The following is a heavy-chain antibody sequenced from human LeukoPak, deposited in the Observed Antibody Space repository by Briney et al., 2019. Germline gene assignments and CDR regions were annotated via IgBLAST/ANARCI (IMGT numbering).Heavy chain of an antibody. CDR1: GGSISSHY. D-gene: IGHD4-11*01. Sequence: SETLSLTCTVSGGSISSHYWSWIRQPPGKGLEWIGYIYYSGSTNYNPSLKSRVTISVDTSKNQFSLKLSSVTAADTAVYYCARAPTTYSNYPHTFDYWGQGTLVTVSS. CDR2: IYYSGST. V-gene: IGHV4-59*11. J-gene: IGHJ4*02. CDR3: ARAPTTYSNYPHTFDY.